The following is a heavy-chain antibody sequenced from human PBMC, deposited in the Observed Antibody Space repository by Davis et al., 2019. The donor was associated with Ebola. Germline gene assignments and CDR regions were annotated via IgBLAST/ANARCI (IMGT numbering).Heavy chain of an antibody. D-gene: IGHD2-8*02. CDR1: GYSFNTYW. CDR2: IYPGDSDT. J-gene: IGHJ3*02. Sequence: GESLKISCKGSGYSFNTYWIGWVRQLPGKGLEWMGIIYPGDSDTRYSPSFQGQVTISADKSTSTAYLQWSSLKASDTALYYCASLRRTITGMDDAFDIWGQGTMVTVSS. V-gene: IGHV5-51*01. CDR3: ASLRRTITGMDDAFDI.